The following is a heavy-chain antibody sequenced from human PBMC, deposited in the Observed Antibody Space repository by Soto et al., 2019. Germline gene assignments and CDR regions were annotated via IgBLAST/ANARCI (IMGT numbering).Heavy chain of an antibody. D-gene: IGHD4-17*01. CDR1: GGSISSYY. J-gene: IGHJ4*02. CDR2: IYYSGST. CDR3: ASSYGDVFDY. Sequence: QVQLQESGPGLVKPSETLSLTCTVSGGSISSYYWSWIRQPPGKGLEWIGYIYYSGSTNYNPSLKIRVTISVDTSKNQFSLKLSSVTAADTAVYYCASSYGDVFDYWGQGTLVTVSS. V-gene: IGHV4-59*08.